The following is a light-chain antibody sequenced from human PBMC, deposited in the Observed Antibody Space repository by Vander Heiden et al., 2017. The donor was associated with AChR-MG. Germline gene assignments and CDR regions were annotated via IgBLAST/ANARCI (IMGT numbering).Light chain of an antibody. Sequence: VLTQSPGTLSLSPGDRAILSCRASQSVSSSSLAWYQQKPGQAPRLLIYGASSRATGIPDRFTGSGSGTEFTLTITRLEPEDFAVYSCLQYGSSPDTFGQGTKLEIK. CDR2: GAS. V-gene: IGKV3-20*01. J-gene: IGKJ2*01. CDR1: QSVSSSS. CDR3: LQYGSSPDT.